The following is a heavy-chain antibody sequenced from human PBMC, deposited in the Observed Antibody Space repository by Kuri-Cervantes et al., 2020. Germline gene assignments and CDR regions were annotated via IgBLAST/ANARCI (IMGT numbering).Heavy chain of an antibody. CDR3: TTKYSSSWYVDYYYYGMDV. Sequence: GGSLRLSCAASGFTFSSYAMHWVRQAPGKGLEWVAVISYDGSNKYYADSVKGRFTISRDNSKNTLYLQMNSLRTEDTAVYYCTTKYSSSWYVDYYYYGMDVWGQGTTVTVSS. J-gene: IGHJ6*02. CDR2: ISYDGSNK. CDR1: GFTFSSYA. D-gene: IGHD6-13*01. V-gene: IGHV3-30-3*01.